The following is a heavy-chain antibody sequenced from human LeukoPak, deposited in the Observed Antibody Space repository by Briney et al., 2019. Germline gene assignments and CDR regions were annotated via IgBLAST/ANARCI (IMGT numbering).Heavy chain of an antibody. J-gene: IGHJ4*02. Sequence: GGSLRLSCAASGFTVSSNYMSWVRQAPGEGLEWVSVLFSGGSTYYADSVKGRFTISRDNSRNTLYLQMNSLRAEDTAVYYCARYYYGSGSYSFADYWGQGTLVTVSS. CDR3: ARYYYGSGSYSFADY. CDR2: LFSGGST. CDR1: GFTVSSNY. V-gene: IGHV3-53*01. D-gene: IGHD3-10*01.